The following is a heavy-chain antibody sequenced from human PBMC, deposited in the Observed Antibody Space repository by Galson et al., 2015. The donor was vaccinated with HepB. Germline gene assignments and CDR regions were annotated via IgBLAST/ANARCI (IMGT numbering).Heavy chain of an antibody. V-gene: IGHV3-49*03. CDR3: ARVLRPYYDDSSGYGDY. D-gene: IGHD3-22*01. CDR2: IRSKAYGGTT. J-gene: IGHJ4*02. Sequence: SLRLSCAASGFIFGDYAMSWFRQAPGKGLEWVGFIRSKAYGGTTKFAASVKGRFTISIDDSKSIAYLQMNSLKSEDTAVYYCARVLRPYYDDSSGYGDYWGQGTLVTVSS. CDR1: GFIFGDYA.